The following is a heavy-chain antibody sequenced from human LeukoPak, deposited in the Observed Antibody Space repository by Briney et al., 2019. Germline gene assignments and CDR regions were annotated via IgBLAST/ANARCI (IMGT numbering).Heavy chain of an antibody. CDR3: AKGAVAGSYFDY. CDR2: ISGSGVTT. CDR1: GFTFSSYA. V-gene: IGHV3-23*01. D-gene: IGHD6-19*01. Sequence: GGSLRLSCAASGFTFSSYAMTWVRQAPGKGLEWVSGISGSGVTTYYADSVKGRFTTSRDNSKNTLYLQMNTLRADDTAIYYCAKGAVAGSYFDYWGQGSLVTVSS. J-gene: IGHJ4*02.